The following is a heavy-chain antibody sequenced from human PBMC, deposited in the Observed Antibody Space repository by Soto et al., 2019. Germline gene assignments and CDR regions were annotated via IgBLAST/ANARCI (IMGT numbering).Heavy chain of an antibody. CDR3: ARVSHAGVGFYYYGMDV. CDR1: GFTFSGYA. V-gene: IGHV3-30-3*01. J-gene: IGHJ6*02. Sequence: GGSLRLSCAASGFTFSGYAMHWVRQAPGKGLEWVAVISYDGSNKYYADSVKGRFTISRDNSKNTLYLQMNSLRAEDTAVYYCARVSHAGVGFYYYGMDVWGQGTTVTVSS. CDR2: ISYDGSNK. D-gene: IGHD1-26*01.